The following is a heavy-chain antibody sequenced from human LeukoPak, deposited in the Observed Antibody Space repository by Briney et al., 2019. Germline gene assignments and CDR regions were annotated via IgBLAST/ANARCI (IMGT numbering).Heavy chain of an antibody. CDR2: ISGSGGST. Sequence: QSGGSLRLSCAASGFTFSSYAMSWVRQAPGKGLEWVSAISGSGGSTYYADSVKGRFTISRDNSKNTLYLQMNSLRAEDTAVYYCAKDTAIAARPGGDYWGQGTLVTVSS. D-gene: IGHD6-6*01. J-gene: IGHJ4*02. V-gene: IGHV3-23*01. CDR3: AKDTAIAARPGGDY. CDR1: GFTFSSYA.